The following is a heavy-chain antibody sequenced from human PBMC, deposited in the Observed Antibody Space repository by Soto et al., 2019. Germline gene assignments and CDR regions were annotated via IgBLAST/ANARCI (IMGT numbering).Heavy chain of an antibody. CDR1: GFTFSSYA. CDR3: ARAGSSGWYNYFDY. Sequence: QVQLVESGGGVVQPGRSLRLSCAASGFTFSSYAMHWVRQAPGKGLEWVAVISYDGSNKYYADSVKGRLTISRDNSKNTLYLQMNSLRAEDTAVYYCARAGSSGWYNYFDYWGQGTLVTVSS. J-gene: IGHJ4*02. CDR2: ISYDGSNK. D-gene: IGHD6-19*01. V-gene: IGHV3-30-3*01.